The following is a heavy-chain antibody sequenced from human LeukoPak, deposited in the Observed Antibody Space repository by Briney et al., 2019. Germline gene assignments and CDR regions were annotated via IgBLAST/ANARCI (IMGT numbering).Heavy chain of an antibody. V-gene: IGHV3-30*04. CDR1: GFPFSSYV. CDR2: ISYDGSNE. Sequence: PGGSLRLSCVVSGFPFSSYVMHWVRQAPGKGLEWVAIISYDGSNEYYGDSVKGRFTISRDNSKNTLYLQMNSLRAGDTAVYYCAKRGSGWYEDYYYYMDVWGKGTTVTISS. J-gene: IGHJ6*03. D-gene: IGHD6-19*01. CDR3: AKRGSGWYEDYYYYMDV.